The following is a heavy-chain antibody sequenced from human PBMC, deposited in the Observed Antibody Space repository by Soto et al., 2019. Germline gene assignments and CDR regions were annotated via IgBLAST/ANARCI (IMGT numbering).Heavy chain of an antibody. Sequence: ASVKVSCKASGYTFTSYAMHWVRQAPGQRLEWMGWINAGNGNTKYSQKFQGRVTITRDTSASTAYMELSSLRSEDTAVYYCARGRSRYSGYVTFDYWGQGTLVTVSS. J-gene: IGHJ4*02. CDR3: ARGRSRYSGYVTFDY. CDR1: GYTFTSYA. CDR2: INAGNGNT. D-gene: IGHD5-12*01. V-gene: IGHV1-3*01.